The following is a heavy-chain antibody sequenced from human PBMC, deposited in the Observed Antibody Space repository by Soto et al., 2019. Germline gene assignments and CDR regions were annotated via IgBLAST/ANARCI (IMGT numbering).Heavy chain of an antibody. J-gene: IGHJ4*02. CDR1: GFTFSSYS. CDR3: AKKVNSGPGSQYFDY. V-gene: IGHV3-23*01. D-gene: IGHD3-10*01. CDR2: FRTGGDDGTT. Sequence: SLRLSCAASGFTFSSYSMSWVRQAPGKGLEWVSGFRTGGDDGTTYYADSVKGRFTISRDNSKNTLFLQMNSLRAEDTAIYYCAKKVNSGPGSQYFDYWGQGTLVTAPQ.